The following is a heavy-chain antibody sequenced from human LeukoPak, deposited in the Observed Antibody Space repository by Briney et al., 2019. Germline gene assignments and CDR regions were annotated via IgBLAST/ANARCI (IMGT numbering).Heavy chain of an antibody. D-gene: IGHD4-17*01. Sequence: SVKVSCKASGYTFTSYDISWVRQAPGQGLEWMGGIIPIFGTANYAQKFQGRVTVTADESTSTAYMELSSLRSEDTAVYYCARGTYGYDAFDIWGQGTMVTVSS. CDR2: IIPIFGTA. V-gene: IGHV1-69*13. CDR3: ARGTYGYDAFDI. J-gene: IGHJ3*02. CDR1: GYTFTSYD.